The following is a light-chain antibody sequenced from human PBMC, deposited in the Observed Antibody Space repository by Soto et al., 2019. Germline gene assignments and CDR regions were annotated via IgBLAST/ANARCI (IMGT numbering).Light chain of an antibody. J-gene: IGKJ4*01. V-gene: IGKV1-39*01. Sequence: DIQMTQSPSSLSASVGDRVTITCRASQSISSYLNWYQQKPGKAPKLLIYAASSLQSGVPSRFSGSGSGTDFTLTISSLQPEDFATYYCKQSYSTLFGGGTKVDIK. CDR1: QSISSY. CDR2: AAS. CDR3: KQSYSTL.